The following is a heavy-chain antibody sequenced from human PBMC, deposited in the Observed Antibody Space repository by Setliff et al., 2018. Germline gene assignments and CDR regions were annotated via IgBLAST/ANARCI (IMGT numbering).Heavy chain of an antibody. D-gene: IGHD2-21*02. CDR1: GGSFSGYY. CDR3: ARGLTCSGADCFFFYDSTSDYYYMDV. V-gene: IGHV4-34*01. Sequence: SETLSLTCAVYGGSFSGYYWSWIRQPPGKRLEWIGEIIHSGSTTYNPSLKSRVTILVDTSKNQFSLELTSVTAADTAVYYCARGLTCSGADCFFFYDSTSDYYYMDVWGNGTPVTVSS. CDR2: IIHSGST. J-gene: IGHJ6*03.